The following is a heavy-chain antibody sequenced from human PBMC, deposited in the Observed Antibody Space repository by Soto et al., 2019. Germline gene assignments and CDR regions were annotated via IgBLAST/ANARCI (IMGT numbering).Heavy chain of an antibody. J-gene: IGHJ5*02. Sequence: GGSLRLSCAASGFTFISYWMSWVRQAPGKGLEWVANIKQDGSEKYYVDSVKGRFTISRDNAKNSLYLQMNSLRAEDTAVYYCASSAKFWGSWFDPWGQGTLVTVS. D-gene: IGHD7-27*01. CDR2: IKQDGSEK. CDR3: ASSAKFWGSWFDP. CDR1: GFTFISYW. V-gene: IGHV3-7*01.